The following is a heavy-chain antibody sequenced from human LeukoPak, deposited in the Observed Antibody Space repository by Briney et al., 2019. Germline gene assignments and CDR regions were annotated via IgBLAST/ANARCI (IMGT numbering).Heavy chain of an antibody. CDR1: GYTFTSYG. J-gene: IGHJ5*02. V-gene: IGHV1-18*01. D-gene: IGHD5/OR15-5a*01. CDR2: ISAYNGNT. CDR3: ARVWVRVYSHWFDP. Sequence: ASVKVSCKASGYTFTSYGISWVRQAPGQGLEWMGWISAYNGNTNYAQKLRGRVTMTTDTSTSTAYMELRSLRSDDTAVYYCARVWVRVYSHWFDPWGQGTLVTVSS.